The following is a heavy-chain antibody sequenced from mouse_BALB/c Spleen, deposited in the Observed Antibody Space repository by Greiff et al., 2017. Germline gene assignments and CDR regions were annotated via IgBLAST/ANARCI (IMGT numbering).Heavy chain of an antibody. J-gene: IGHJ4*01. CDR1: GFTFSSYA. CDR3: ARVDDYPYYYAMDY. Sequence: DVKLVESGGGLVKPGGSLKLSCAASGFTFSSYAMSWVRQTPEKRLEWVASISSGGSTYYPDSVKGRFTISRDNARNILYLQMSSLRSEDTAMYYCARVDDYPYYYAMDYWGQGTSVTVSS. D-gene: IGHD2-4*01. V-gene: IGHV5-6-5*01. CDR2: ISSGGST.